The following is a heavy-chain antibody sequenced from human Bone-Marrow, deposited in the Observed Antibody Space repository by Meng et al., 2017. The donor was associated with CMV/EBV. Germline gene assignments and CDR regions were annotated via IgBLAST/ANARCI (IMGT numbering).Heavy chain of an antibody. CDR2: VYNGGQT. J-gene: IGHJ4*02. CDR1: GFTVSSSY. CDR3: ARGYSAYSGSYYFDY. D-gene: IGHD1-26*01. V-gene: IGHV3-53*01. Sequence: GESLKISCAASGFTVSSSYMYWVRQAPGRGLEWVSAVYNGGQTYYVDSVKGRFTISRDNSKNTLYLQMNTLRAEDTALYYCARGYSAYSGSYYFDYWGQGTLVTVSS.